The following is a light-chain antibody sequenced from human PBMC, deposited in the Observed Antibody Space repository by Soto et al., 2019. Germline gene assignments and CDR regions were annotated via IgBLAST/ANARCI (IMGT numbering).Light chain of an antibody. Sequence: QSVLTQPPSASGTPGQRVTISCSGSSSNIGSNTVNWYRQLPGTAPKLLIYSNNQRPSGVPDRFSGSKSGTSASLAISGLQSEDEADYYCAAWDDSLNGPYWVFGGGTQLTVL. CDR2: SNN. J-gene: IGLJ3*02. CDR1: SSNIGSNT. CDR3: AAWDDSLNGPYWV. V-gene: IGLV1-44*01.